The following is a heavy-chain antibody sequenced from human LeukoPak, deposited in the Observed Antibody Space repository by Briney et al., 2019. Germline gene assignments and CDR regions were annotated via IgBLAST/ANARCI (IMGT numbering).Heavy chain of an antibody. Sequence: GGSLRLSCAASGFTFSSYAMHWVRQAPGKGLEWVAVISYDGSNKYYADSVKGRFTISRDNSKNTLYLQMNSLRAEDTAVYYCARGGFLGYDSSGTIDYWGQGTLVTVSS. V-gene: IGHV3-30*04. CDR2: ISYDGSNK. D-gene: IGHD3-22*01. J-gene: IGHJ4*02. CDR3: ARGGFLGYDSSGTIDY. CDR1: GFTFSSYA.